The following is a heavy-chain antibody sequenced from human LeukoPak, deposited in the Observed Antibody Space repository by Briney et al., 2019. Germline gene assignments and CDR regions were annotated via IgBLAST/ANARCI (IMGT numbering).Heavy chain of an antibody. CDR1: GFTFDDYA. CDR2: ISWNSGSI. D-gene: IGHD5-12*01. V-gene: IGHV3-9*01. J-gene: IGHJ2*01. CDR3: AKDSGYDPYWYFDL. Sequence: GGSLRLSCAASGFTFDDYAMHWVRQAPGKGLEWVSGISWNSGSIGYADSVKGRFTISRDNAKNSLYLQMNSLRAEDTALYYCAKDSGYDPYWYFDLWGRGTLVTVSS.